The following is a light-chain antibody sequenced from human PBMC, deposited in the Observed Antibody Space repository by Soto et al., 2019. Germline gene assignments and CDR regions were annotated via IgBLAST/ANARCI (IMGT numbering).Light chain of an antibody. CDR2: DVS. CDR3: SSYTSGSTYV. J-gene: IGLJ1*01. CDR1: SSDVGGYNY. V-gene: IGLV2-14*01. Sequence: QSVLTQPASVSGSPGQSITISCTGTSSDVGGYNYVSWYQQHPGKAPKLMIYDVSNRPSGVSNRFSGSKSGNTASLTISGLQGEDEADYYCSSYTSGSTYVFGTGTKPTVL.